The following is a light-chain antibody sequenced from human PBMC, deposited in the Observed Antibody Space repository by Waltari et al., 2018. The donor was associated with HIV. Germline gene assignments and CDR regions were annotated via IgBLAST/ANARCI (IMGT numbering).Light chain of an antibody. V-gene: IGLV2-14*01. CDR2: EVS. Sequence: QSALTQPASVSGSPGQSITISCTGTSRDVGAYNYVSWYPQHPGKAPKLLIFEVSHRPSGVPNRFSGSKSGNTASLAISGLQAEDEADYYCSSYTSSSSRVFGGGTKLTVL. J-gene: IGLJ2*01. CDR1: SRDVGAYNY. CDR3: SSYTSSSSRV.